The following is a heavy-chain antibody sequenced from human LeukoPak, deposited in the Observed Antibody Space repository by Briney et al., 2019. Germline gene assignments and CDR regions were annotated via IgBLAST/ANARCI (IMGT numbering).Heavy chain of an antibody. CDR1: GGSINSSTYF. Sequence: PSETLSLTCTVSGGSINSSTYFWGWIRQPPGKGLEWIASVFYNGTTYYDPSLKSRVTISVDTSKNQFSLNLTSATAADTAMYYCARLTRRGSGSKSYYSYWGQGTLVTVSS. D-gene: IGHD3-10*01. J-gene: IGHJ4*02. V-gene: IGHV4-39*01. CDR3: ARLTRRGSGSKSYYSY. CDR2: VFYNGTT.